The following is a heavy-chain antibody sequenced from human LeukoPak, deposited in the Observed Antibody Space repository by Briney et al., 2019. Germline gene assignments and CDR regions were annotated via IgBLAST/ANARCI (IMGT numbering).Heavy chain of an antibody. CDR3: ASVPESGYCSSTSCYEGSEYFQH. CDR1: GGSISSYY. CDR2: IYYSGGT. V-gene: IGHV4-59*01. J-gene: IGHJ1*01. D-gene: IGHD2-2*01. Sequence: PSETLSLTCTVSGGSISSYYWSWIRQPPGKGLEWIGYIYYSGGTNYNPSLKSRVTISVDTSKNQFSLKLSSVTAADTAVYYCASVPESGYCSSTSCYEGSEYFQHWGQGTLVTVSS.